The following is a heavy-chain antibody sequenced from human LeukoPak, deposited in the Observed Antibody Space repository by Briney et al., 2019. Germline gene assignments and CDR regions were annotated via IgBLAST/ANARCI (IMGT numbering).Heavy chain of an antibody. CDR1: GFTFSSYW. D-gene: IGHD6-13*01. Sequence: GGSLRLSCEASGFTFSSYWMHWVRQAPGKGLEWVSVIYSGGSTYYADSVKGRFTISRDNSKNTLYLQMNSLRAEDTAVYYCARLPVIAAAQFDYWGQGTLVTVSS. CDR3: ARLPVIAAAQFDY. CDR2: IYSGGST. J-gene: IGHJ4*02. V-gene: IGHV3-66*04.